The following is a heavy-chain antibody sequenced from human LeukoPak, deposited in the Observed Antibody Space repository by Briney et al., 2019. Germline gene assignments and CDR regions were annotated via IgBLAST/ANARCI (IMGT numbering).Heavy chain of an antibody. Sequence: GGSLRLSCAASGFTLSSYPMGWVRQAPGKGLEWVAVIWNDGSNKYYVDSVKGRFTISRDNSKNTLYLQMNSLRAEDTAVYYCARDRMGYSGYDSLDSWGQGTLVTVSS. CDR2: IWNDGSNK. CDR3: ARDRMGYSGYDSLDS. CDR1: GFTLSSYP. V-gene: IGHV3-33*08. D-gene: IGHD5-12*01. J-gene: IGHJ4*02.